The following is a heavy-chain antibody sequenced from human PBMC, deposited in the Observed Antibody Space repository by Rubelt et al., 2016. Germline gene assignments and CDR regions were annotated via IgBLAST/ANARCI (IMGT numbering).Heavy chain of an antibody. J-gene: IGHJ4*02. D-gene: IGHD3-3*01. CDR1: GFTFSSYG. V-gene: IGHV3-33*01. CDR3: ARDRVGVPGDFDY. Sequence: SRGASGFTFSSYGMHWVRQAPGKGLEWVAVIWYDGSNKYYADSVKGRFTISRDNSRNTLNLEMNSLRAEDTAVYYCARDRVGVPGDFDYWGQGTLVTVSS. CDR2: IWYDGSNK.